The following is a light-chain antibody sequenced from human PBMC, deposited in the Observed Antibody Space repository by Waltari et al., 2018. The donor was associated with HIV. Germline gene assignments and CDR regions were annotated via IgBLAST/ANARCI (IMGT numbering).Light chain of an antibody. Sequence: DMQMTQSPSTLSASVGDRDTITCRAGQSVSGWLAWYQQKSGKAPKLLIYKASTLEAGVPSRFSGSGSGAEYTLTINGLQPDDFASYYCQQYNSYSTFGQGTKVEL. J-gene: IGKJ1*01. CDR1: QSVSGW. CDR2: KAS. CDR3: QQYNSYST. V-gene: IGKV1-5*03.